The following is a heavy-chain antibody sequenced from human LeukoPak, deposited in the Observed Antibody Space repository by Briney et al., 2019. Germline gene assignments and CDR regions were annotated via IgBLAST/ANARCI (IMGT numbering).Heavy chain of an antibody. D-gene: IGHD6-13*01. CDR3: AKDLLGPGIAGKDWFDP. CDR1: GFTLSSYA. Sequence: GGSLRLSCAASGFTLSSYAMSWVRQAPGKGLEWVSAISGSGGSTYYADSVKGRFTISRDNSKNTLYLQMNSLRAEDTAVYYCAKDLLGPGIAGKDWFDPWGQGTLVTVSS. J-gene: IGHJ5*02. V-gene: IGHV3-23*01. CDR2: ISGSGGST.